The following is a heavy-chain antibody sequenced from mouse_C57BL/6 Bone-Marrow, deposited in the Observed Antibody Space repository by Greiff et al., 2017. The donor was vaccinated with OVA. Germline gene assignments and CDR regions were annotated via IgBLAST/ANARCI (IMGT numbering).Heavy chain of an antibody. CDR1: GYTFTIYW. Sequence: VQLQQPGAELVKPGASVKLSCKASGYTFTIYWMHWVKQRPGQGLEWIGWIDPENGDTEYASKFQGKATITADTSSNTAYLQLSSLTSEDTAVYYCTTGRYGWGTGTTVTVSS. CDR3: TTGRYG. V-gene: IGHV14-4*01. CDR2: IDPENGDT. J-gene: IGHJ1*03.